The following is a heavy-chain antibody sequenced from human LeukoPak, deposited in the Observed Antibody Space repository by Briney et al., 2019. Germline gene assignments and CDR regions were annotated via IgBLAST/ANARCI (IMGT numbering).Heavy chain of an antibody. Sequence: GGSLRLSCAASGFTFSSYGMNWVRQAPGKGLEWVSYISSSGDIIYYADSVKGRFTISRDNAKNSLYLQMNSLRAEVTAVYYCARTLRIYGSGSYLDAFDIWGQGTMVTVSS. D-gene: IGHD3-10*01. V-gene: IGHV3-48*03. J-gene: IGHJ3*02. CDR3: ARTLRIYGSGSYLDAFDI. CDR1: GFTFSSYG. CDR2: ISSSGDII.